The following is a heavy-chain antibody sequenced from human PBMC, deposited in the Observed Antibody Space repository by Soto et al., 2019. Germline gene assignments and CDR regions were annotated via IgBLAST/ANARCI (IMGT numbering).Heavy chain of an antibody. Sequence: QVQLVQSGAEVKKPGSSVKVSCKASGGTFNSYALTWVRQAPGHGLEWMGGIIPIFRSTNYAQKFQGRVTITANRSTSTAYMELSSLRSDDTAVYYCARVLHPPYSSGWRSLDWYFDLWGRGTLVTVSS. V-gene: IGHV1-69*06. CDR3: ARVLHPPYSSGWRSLDWYFDL. CDR1: GGTFNSYA. J-gene: IGHJ2*01. D-gene: IGHD6-19*01. CDR2: IIPIFRST.